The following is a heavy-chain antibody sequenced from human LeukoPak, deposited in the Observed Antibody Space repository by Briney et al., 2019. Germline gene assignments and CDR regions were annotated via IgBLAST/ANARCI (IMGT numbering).Heavy chain of an antibody. CDR2: ISYDGSNK. Sequence: GGSLRLSCPASGFTFSSYGMHWVRQAPGKGLEWVAVISYDGSNKYYADSVKGRFTISRDNSKNTLYLQMNSLRAEDTAVYYCAKTTHGELLYLHYYYYGMDVWGKGTTVTVSS. CDR3: AKTTHGELLYLHYYYYGMDV. CDR1: GFTFSSYG. D-gene: IGHD3-10*01. J-gene: IGHJ6*04. V-gene: IGHV3-30*18.